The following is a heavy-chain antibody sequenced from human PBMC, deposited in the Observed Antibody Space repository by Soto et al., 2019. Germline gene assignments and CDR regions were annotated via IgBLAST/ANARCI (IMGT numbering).Heavy chain of an antibody. CDR1: GGSISSGGYY. CDR3: AREGTMYSSGWDFDY. J-gene: IGHJ4*02. V-gene: IGHV4-31*03. D-gene: IGHD6-19*01. CDR2: IYYSGST. Sequence: PSETLSLTCTVSGGSISSGGYYWSWIRQHPGKGLEWIGYIYYSGSTYYNPSLKSRVTISVDTSKNQFSLKLSSVTAADTAVYYCAREGTMYSSGWDFDYWGQGTLVTVSS.